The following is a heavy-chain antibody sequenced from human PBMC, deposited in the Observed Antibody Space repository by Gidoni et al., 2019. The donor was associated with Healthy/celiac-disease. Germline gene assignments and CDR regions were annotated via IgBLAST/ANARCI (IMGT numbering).Heavy chain of an antibody. V-gene: IGHV3-7*01. J-gene: IGHJ6*02. D-gene: IGHD2-15*01. CDR2: IKQDGSEK. CDR1: GFTFSSSW. CDR3: ARDGPGGGRHYYYGMDV. Sequence: EVQLVESGGGLVQPGGSLRLSCAASGFTFSSSWMSWVRQAPGKGLECVANIKQDGSEKYYVDSVKGRFTISRDNAKNSLYLQMNSLRAEDTAVYYCARDGPGGGRHYYYGMDVWGQGTTVTVSS.